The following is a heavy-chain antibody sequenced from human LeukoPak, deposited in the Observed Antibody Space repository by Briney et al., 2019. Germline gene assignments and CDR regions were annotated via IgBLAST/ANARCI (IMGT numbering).Heavy chain of an antibody. D-gene: IGHD3/OR15-3a*01. CDR1: GGSITTDC. V-gene: IGHV4-4*09. Sequence: SETLSLTCTVSGGSITTDCWIWIRQPPGKGLEWIAYIYSSGMTKYNPSLESRGTISVDPSKNQLSLKLNSVTAADTAVYYCARRTPGPQLDEYVAYYFDLWGQGTLVTVSS. J-gene: IGHJ4*02. CDR2: IYSSGMT. CDR3: ARRTPGPQLDEYVAYYFDL.